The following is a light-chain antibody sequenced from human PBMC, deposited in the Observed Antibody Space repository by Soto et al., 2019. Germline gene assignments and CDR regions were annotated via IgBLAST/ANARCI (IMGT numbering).Light chain of an antibody. Sequence: DIVMTQTPLSLSVTPGQPASISCKSSQGLLHSDGKTYLYWFLQKPGQPPQLLMYGVSNRFSGVPDRFSGSGSGTDYTLKISRVEAEDVGVYYCMQGTHWPLTFGGGTKVDIK. V-gene: IGKV2-29*03. J-gene: IGKJ4*01. CDR3: MQGTHWPLT. CDR2: GVS. CDR1: QGLLHSDGKTY.